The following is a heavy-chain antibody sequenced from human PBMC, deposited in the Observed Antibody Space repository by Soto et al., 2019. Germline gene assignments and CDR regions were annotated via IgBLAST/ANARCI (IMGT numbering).Heavy chain of an antibody. CDR3: AREGPAAAGIKGPNYYYYGMDV. D-gene: IGHD6-13*01. Sequence: TLSLTCTVSGGSTSSGGYYWSWIRQHPGKGLEWIGYIYYSGSTYYNPSLKSRVTISVDTSKNQFSLKLSSVTAADTAVYYCAREGPAAAGIKGPNYYYYGMDVWGQGTTVTVSS. J-gene: IGHJ6*02. V-gene: IGHV4-31*03. CDR1: GGSTSSGGYY. CDR2: IYYSGST.